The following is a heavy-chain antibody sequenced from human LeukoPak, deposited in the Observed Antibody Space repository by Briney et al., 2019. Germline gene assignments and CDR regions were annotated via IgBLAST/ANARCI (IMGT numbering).Heavy chain of an antibody. CDR1: SDSISSGDYY. J-gene: IGHJ4*02. Sequence: SQTLSLTCTVSSDSISSGDYYWSWVRQPAGKGLEFIGYINKNGGTYYNPPLKSRVSISIDTSKNQISLQLTSVTAADTAVYFCAREHKSYGDYPYYFDSWGQGTLVTVSS. D-gene: IGHD4-17*01. CDR2: INKNGGT. CDR3: AREHKSYGDYPYYFDS. V-gene: IGHV4-30-4*01.